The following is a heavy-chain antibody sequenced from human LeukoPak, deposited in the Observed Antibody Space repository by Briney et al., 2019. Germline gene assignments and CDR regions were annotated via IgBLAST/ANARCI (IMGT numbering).Heavy chain of an antibody. D-gene: IGHD6-13*01. J-gene: IGHJ5*02. CDR1: GYTFTSYG. V-gene: IGHV1-69*04. CDR2: IIPILGIA. Sequence: SVKVSCKASGYTFTSYGISWVRQAPGQGLEWMGRIIPILGIANYAQKFQGRVTITADKSTSTAYMELSSLRPEDTAVYYCARERAVGAAAGENWFDPWGQGTLVTVSS. CDR3: ARERAVGAAAGENWFDP.